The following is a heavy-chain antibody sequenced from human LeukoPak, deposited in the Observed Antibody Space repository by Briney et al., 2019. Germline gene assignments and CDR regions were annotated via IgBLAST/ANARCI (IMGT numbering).Heavy chain of an antibody. J-gene: IGHJ4*02. D-gene: IGHD6-13*01. CDR1: GGSISSYY. CDR2: IYYTGST. Sequence: PSETLSLTCSVSGGSISSYYWSWIRQSPGKGLEWIGYIYYTGSTNYNPSLKSQVTISVDTSKNHFSLKLTSVTSADTAVYYCARGGQAAQSSNWYSYFDYWGPGALVTVSS. V-gene: IGHV4-59*12. CDR3: ARGGQAAQSSNWYSYFDY.